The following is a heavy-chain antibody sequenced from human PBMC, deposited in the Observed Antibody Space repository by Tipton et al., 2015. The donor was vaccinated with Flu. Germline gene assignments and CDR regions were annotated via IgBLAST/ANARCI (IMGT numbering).Heavy chain of an antibody. V-gene: IGHV4-31*03. D-gene: IGHD2-15*01. CDR1: GASTSTGGYY. J-gene: IGHJ4*02. CDR2: IYYDGNT. Sequence: TLSLTCTVSGASTSTGGYYWGFVPPLPGKGLEWVGYIYYDGNTIYNPSLKSRLFISLDKPKDQFSLRLASMTAADTAIYFCARGVAGHSSPFDFWGQGTLVTVSS. CDR3: ARGVAGHSSPFDF.